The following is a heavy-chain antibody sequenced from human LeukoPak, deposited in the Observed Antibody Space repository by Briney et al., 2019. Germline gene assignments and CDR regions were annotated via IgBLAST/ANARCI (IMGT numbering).Heavy chain of an antibody. CDR3: AREAGATGWFDP. Sequence: VKVSCKASGYTFTSYGISWVRQAPGQGLEWMGWISAYNGNTNYAQKLQGRVTMTTDTSTSTAYTELRSLRSDDTAVYYCAREAGATGWFDPWGQGTLVTVSS. J-gene: IGHJ5*02. V-gene: IGHV1-18*01. CDR1: GYTFTSYG. D-gene: IGHD3-9*01. CDR2: ISAYNGNT.